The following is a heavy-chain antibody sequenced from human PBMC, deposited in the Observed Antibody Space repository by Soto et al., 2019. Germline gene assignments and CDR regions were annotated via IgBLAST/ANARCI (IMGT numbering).Heavy chain of an antibody. CDR2: IWYDGSNK. V-gene: IGHV3-33*01. J-gene: IGHJ3*02. CDR3: ARDSGYSYGSAFDI. D-gene: IGHD5-18*01. CDR1: GFTFSSYG. Sequence: QVQLVESGGGVVQPGRSLRLSCEASGFTFSSYGMHWVRQAPGKGLEWVAVIWYDGSNKYYADSVKGRFTISRDNSKNTLDLQMNSHRAEDTAVYYCARDSGYSYGSAFDILGQGTMVTVSS.